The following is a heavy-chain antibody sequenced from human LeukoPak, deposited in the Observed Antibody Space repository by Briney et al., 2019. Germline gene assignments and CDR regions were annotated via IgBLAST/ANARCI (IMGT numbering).Heavy chain of an antibody. CDR2: ISGSGGST. Sequence: GGSLRLSRAASGFTFSSYAMSWVRQAPGKGLEWVSAISGSGGSTYYADSVKGRFTISRDNSKNTVYLQMNSLRAEDTAVYYCAKGIAARYFDYWGQGTLVTVSS. CDR1: GFTFSSYA. CDR3: AKGIAARYFDY. V-gene: IGHV3-23*01. J-gene: IGHJ4*02. D-gene: IGHD6-6*01.